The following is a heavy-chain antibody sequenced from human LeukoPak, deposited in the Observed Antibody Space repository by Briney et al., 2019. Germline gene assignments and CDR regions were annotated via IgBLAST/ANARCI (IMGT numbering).Heavy chain of an antibody. CDR3: AREWAAPGFGSYNWFDP. CDR1: GGSISSGGYY. J-gene: IGHJ5*02. CDR2: IYTSGST. D-gene: IGHD6-13*01. V-gene: IGHV4-61*02. Sequence: SETLSLTCSVSGGSISSGGYYWSWIRQPAGKGLEWIGRIYTSGSTNYNPSLKSRVTISVDTSKNQFSLKLSSVTAADTAVYYCAREWAAPGFGSYNWFDPWGLGTLVTVSS.